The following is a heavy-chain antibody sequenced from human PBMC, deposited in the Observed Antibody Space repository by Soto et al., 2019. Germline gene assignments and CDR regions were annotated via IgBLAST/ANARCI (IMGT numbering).Heavy chain of an antibody. Sequence: QVQLVESGGGVVQPGRSLRLSCAASGFTFSSYGMHWVRQAPGKGLEWVAVIWYDGSNKYYADSVKGRFTISRDNSKNTLYLQMNSLRAEDTAVYYCAREEDIVVVPDYYYYGMDVWGKGNTVTVSS. CDR2: IWYDGSNK. J-gene: IGHJ6*04. V-gene: IGHV3-33*01. CDR3: AREEDIVVVPDYYYYGMDV. CDR1: GFTFSSYG. D-gene: IGHD2-2*01.